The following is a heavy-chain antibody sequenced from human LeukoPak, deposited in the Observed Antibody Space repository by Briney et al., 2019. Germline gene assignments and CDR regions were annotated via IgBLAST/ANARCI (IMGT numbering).Heavy chain of an antibody. J-gene: IGHJ4*02. Sequence: PGRSLRLPCAASGFSFSNYGMYWVRQAPGKGLDWVALISYDGSQYYADSVQGRFTISRDKSKNTVHLQMNSLRTDDTAVYYCAKGRSGTAVAAPDYWGQGTLVTVSS. CDR3: AKGRSGTAVAAPDY. CDR2: ISYDGSQ. D-gene: IGHD6-19*01. CDR1: GFSFSNYG. V-gene: IGHV3-30*18.